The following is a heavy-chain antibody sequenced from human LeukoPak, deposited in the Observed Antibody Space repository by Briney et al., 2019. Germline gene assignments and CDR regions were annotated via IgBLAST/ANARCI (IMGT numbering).Heavy chain of an antibody. CDR1: GDSVSSNRAA. Sequence: SQTLSLTCAISGDSVSSNRAAWSWIRQSPSRGLEWLGRTYYRSKWYNDYAVSVQGRIIVNPDTSKNQFSLQLNSVTPEDTAVYYCGRDNTHLMDDWGQGTTVTVSS. J-gene: IGHJ6*02. CDR2: TYYRSKWYN. V-gene: IGHV6-1*01. CDR3: GRDNTHLMDD.